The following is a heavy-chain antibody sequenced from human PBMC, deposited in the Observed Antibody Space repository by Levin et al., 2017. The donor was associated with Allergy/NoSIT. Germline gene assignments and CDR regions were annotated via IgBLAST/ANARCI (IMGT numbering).Heavy chain of an antibody. CDR1: GYTFTTYG. Sequence: ASVKVSCKASGYTFTTYGISWVRQAPGQGLEWMGWISAYDGKTEYTQKFQGRVTMTTDTSTSTAYMELRSLRSDDTAVYYCARDSGSYYSPQYWGQGTLVTVSS. J-gene: IGHJ4*02. D-gene: IGHD1-26*01. CDR2: ISAYDGKT. V-gene: IGHV1-18*01. CDR3: ARDSGSYYSPQY.